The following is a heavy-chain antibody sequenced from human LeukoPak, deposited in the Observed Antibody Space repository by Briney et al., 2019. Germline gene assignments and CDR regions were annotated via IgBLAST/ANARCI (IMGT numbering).Heavy chain of an antibody. V-gene: IGHV4-39*01. Sequence: SETLSLTCTVSGGSISSSSYFWGWIRQPPGKGLEWIGRIYYSGSTYYNPSLKSRVTISVDTSKNQFSLELSSVTAADTAVYYCARSTKRFLEWLLFYMDVWGKGTTVTVSS. CDR1: GGSISSSSYF. D-gene: IGHD3-3*01. CDR3: ARSTKRFLEWLLFYMDV. J-gene: IGHJ6*03. CDR2: IYYSGST.